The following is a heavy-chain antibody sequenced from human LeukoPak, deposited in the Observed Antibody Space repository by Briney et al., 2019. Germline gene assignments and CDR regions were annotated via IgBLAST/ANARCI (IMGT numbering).Heavy chain of an antibody. D-gene: IGHD1-26*01. CDR2: IYYSGST. CDR3: ARFFHGSYYARGDY. CDR1: GYSISSGYY. Sequence: PSETLSLTCAVSGYSISSGYYWGWIRQPPGKGLEWIGSIYYSGSTYYNPSLKSRVTISVDTSKNQFSLKLSSVTAADTAVYYCARFFHGSYYARGDYWGQGTLVTVSS. J-gene: IGHJ4*02. V-gene: IGHV4-38-2*01.